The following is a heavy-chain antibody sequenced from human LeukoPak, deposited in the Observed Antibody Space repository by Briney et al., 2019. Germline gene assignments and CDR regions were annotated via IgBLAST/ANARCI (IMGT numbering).Heavy chain of an antibody. Sequence: GGSLRLSCAASGFTFSSYGMHWVRQAPGKGLEWVAFIRYDGSNKYYADSVKGRFTISRDNSKNTLYLQMNSLRAEDTAVYYCARGEYGSGSYHIDYWGQGTLVTVSS. CDR1: GFTFSSYG. V-gene: IGHV3-30*02. CDR3: ARGEYGSGSYHIDY. J-gene: IGHJ4*02. D-gene: IGHD3-10*01. CDR2: IRYDGSNK.